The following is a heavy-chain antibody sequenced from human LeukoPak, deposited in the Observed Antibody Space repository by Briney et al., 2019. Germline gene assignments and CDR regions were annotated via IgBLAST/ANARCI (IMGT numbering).Heavy chain of an antibody. CDR2: ISALNGNT. CDR1: GYTFTSYG. Sequence: AAVMVSCKTSGYTFTSYGRSWGRQAPGQGLEGMGWISALNGNTRYEQKFQGTVTMTTDTSTSTAYLDLRNLRPDDTAIYYCARDRMRPYTSSPDLVYWGQGTLVTVSS. V-gene: IGHV1-18*01. CDR3: ARDRMRPYTSSPDLVY. D-gene: IGHD2-2*02. J-gene: IGHJ4*02.